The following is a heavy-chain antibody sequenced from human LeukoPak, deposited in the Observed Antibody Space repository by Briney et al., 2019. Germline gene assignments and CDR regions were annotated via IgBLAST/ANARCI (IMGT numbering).Heavy chain of an antibody. CDR3: ASDIVVVPAAPRLQTIHYYYYGMDV. D-gene: IGHD2-2*01. Sequence: PGGSLRLSCAASGFTFSSYAMHWVRQAPGKGLEWVAVISYDGSNKYYADSVKGRFTISRDNSKNTLYLQMNSLRAEDTAVYYCASDIVVVPAAPRLQTIHYYYYGMDVWGQGTTVTVSS. V-gene: IGHV3-30*04. J-gene: IGHJ6*02. CDR2: ISYDGSNK. CDR1: GFTFSSYA.